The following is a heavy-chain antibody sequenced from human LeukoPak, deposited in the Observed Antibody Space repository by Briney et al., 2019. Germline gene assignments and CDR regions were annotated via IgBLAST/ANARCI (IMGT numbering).Heavy chain of an antibody. CDR1: GGSISSYY. CDR3: ARRARSSGYYYFDY. D-gene: IGHD3-22*01. J-gene: IGHJ4*02. CDR2: IYYSGST. V-gene: IGHV4-59*01. Sequence: PSETLSLTCTVSGGSISSYYWSWIRQPPGKGLEWIGYIYYSGSTIYNPSLKSRVTISVDTSKNQFSLKLSSVTAADTAVYYCARRARSSGYYYFDYWGQGTLVTVSS.